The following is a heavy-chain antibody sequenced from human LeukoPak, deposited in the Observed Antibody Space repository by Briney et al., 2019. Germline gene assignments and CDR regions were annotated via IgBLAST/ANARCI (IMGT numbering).Heavy chain of an antibody. CDR1: GGSISSYY. J-gene: IGHJ4*02. CDR3: ARMTPNRWDEVQYFDY. CDR2: IYYSGST. V-gene: IGHV4-59*08. D-gene: IGHD2-21*02. Sequence: SETLSLTCTVSGGSISSYYWSWIRQPPGKGLEWIGYIYYSGSTNYNPSLKSRVTISVDTSKNQFSLKLSSVTAADTAVYYCARMTPNRWDEVQYFDYWGQGTLVTVSS.